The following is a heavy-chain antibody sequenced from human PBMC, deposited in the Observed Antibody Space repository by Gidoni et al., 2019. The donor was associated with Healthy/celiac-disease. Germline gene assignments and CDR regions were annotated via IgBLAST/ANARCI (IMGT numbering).Heavy chain of an antibody. J-gene: IGHJ3*02. Sequence: EVQLVESGGGLVQPGRSLRLSCAASGFTFDDSAMHWVRQAPGKGLEWVSGISWNSGSIGYADSVKGRFTISRDNAKNSLYLQMNSLRAEDTALYYCAKDIRVGTAAGGPDAFDIWGQGTMVTVSS. CDR3: AKDIRVGTAAGGPDAFDI. CDR1: GFTFDDSA. CDR2: ISWNSGSI. V-gene: IGHV3-9*01. D-gene: IGHD6-13*01.